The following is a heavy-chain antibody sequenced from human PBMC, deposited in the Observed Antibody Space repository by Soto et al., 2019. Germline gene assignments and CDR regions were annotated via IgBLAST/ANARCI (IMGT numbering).Heavy chain of an antibody. CDR1: GFLVNSAY. V-gene: IGHV3-53*01. CDR2: INSDGST. D-gene: IGHD5-18*01. Sequence: EVQLVESGGGLIPPGGSLRLSCAASGFLVNSAYMTWVRQAPGKGLEWLSMINSDGSTLYAESVKGRFTISRDNSKNRLDIQMNSLRAEDTAMYYCARRGYSFAWGYWGQGTLVIVTS. CDR3: ARRGYSFAWGY. J-gene: IGHJ4*02.